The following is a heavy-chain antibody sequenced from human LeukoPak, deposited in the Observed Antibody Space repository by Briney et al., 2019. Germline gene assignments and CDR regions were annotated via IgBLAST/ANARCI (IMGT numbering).Heavy chain of an antibody. V-gene: IGHV1-2*02. CDR1: GYTFTGYY. Sequence: ASVKVSCKASGYTFTGYYMHWVRLAPGQGLEWMGWINPNSGGTNYAQKFQGRVTMTRDTSISTAYMELSRLRSDDTAVYYCARVRIAAAGSRGNWFDPWGQGTLVTVSS. J-gene: IGHJ5*02. CDR2: INPNSGGT. CDR3: ARVRIAAAGSRGNWFDP. D-gene: IGHD6-13*01.